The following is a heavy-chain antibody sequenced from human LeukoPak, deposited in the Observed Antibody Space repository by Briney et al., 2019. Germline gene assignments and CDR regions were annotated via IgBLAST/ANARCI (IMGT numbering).Heavy chain of an antibody. V-gene: IGHV3-20*04. CDR2: INWNGGSI. J-gene: IGHJ4*02. Sequence: PGGSLRLSCAASGFTFSTYSMNWDRQAPGKGLEWVSGINWNGGSIGYADSVKGRFTISRDNAKNSLYLQINSLRAEDTALYYCARADKDGYGFFGFDYWGQGTLVTVSS. D-gene: IGHD5-18*01. CDR1: GFTFSTYS. CDR3: ARADKDGYGFFGFDY.